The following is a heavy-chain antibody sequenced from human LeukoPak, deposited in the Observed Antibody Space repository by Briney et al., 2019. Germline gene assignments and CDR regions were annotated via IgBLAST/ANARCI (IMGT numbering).Heavy chain of an antibody. CDR2: IYNSAIT. J-gene: IGHJ5*02. D-gene: IGHD3-10*01. V-gene: IGHV4-4*07. CDR3: ARDGTLGYYGSGSYYINWFDP. CDR1: GGSISSYY. Sequence: SETLSLTCTVSGGSISSYYWSWIRQPAGKGLEWIGRIYNSAITNYNPSLKSRVTMSLDTSKNQFYLKLSPVTAADTAVYYCARDGTLGYYGSGSYYINWFDPWGQGTLVTVSS.